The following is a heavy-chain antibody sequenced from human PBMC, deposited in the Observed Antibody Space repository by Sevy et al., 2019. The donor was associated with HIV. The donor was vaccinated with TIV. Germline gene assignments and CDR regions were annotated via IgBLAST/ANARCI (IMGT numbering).Heavy chain of an antibody. CDR1: GGSISSGDYY. D-gene: IGHD6-13*01. V-gene: IGHV4-30-4*01. CDR3: VRAAGGIVDYSSSWRGVVDY. Sequence: SETLSLTCTVSGGSISSGDYYWSWIRQPPGKGLEWIGYIYYSGSTYYNPSLKSRVTISVDTSKNQFSLKLSSVTAADTAVYYCVRAAGGIVDYSSSWRGVVDYWGQGTLVTVSS. CDR2: IYYSGST. J-gene: IGHJ4*02.